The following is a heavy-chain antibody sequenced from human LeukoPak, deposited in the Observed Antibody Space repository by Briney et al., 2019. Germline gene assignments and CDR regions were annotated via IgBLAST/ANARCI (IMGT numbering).Heavy chain of an antibody. D-gene: IGHD2-2*02. Sequence: GGSLRLSCAAAGCTFSNYWMSWVRQAPGKGPEWVANIKEDGSEKYYEDSVKGRFTISRDNAKNSLYLQMDSLRAEDTAVYYCARDFLGYTFDYWGQGTLVTVSS. V-gene: IGHV3-7*05. CDR2: IKEDGSEK. CDR3: ARDFLGYTFDY. CDR1: GCTFSNYW. J-gene: IGHJ4*02.